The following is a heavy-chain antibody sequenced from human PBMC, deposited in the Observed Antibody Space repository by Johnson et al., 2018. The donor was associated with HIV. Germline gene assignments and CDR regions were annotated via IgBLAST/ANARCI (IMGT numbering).Heavy chain of an antibody. J-gene: IGHJ3*02. CDR3: AKDSPSSIQFLEWFPCFDI. CDR1: GFTFSSYA. Sequence: VQLVESGGGLVQPGGSLRLSCAASGFTFSSYAMSWVRQAPGKGLEWVSAISGSGGSTFYADSVKGRFTISRDSSKHTLYLQMNSLRAEDTAVYYCAKDSPSSIQFLEWFPCFDIWGQGTMVTVSS. D-gene: IGHD3-3*01. V-gene: IGHV3-23*04. CDR2: ISGSGGST.